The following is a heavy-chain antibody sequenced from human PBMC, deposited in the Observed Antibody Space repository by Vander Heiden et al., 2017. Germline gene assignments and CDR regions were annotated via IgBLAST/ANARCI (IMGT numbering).Heavy chain of an antibody. D-gene: IGHD3-9*01. CDR3: AKVGVYDILTGYYTRAFDY. J-gene: IGHJ4*02. V-gene: IGHV3-23*01. CDR1: GFTFSSYA. CDR2: ISGSGGST. Sequence: EVQLLESGGGLVQPGGSLRLSCAASGFTFSSYAMSWVRQAPGKGLEWGSAISGSGGSTYYADSVKGRFTISRDNSKNTLYLQMNSLRAEDTAVYYCAKVGVYDILTGYYTRAFDYWGQGTLVTVSS.